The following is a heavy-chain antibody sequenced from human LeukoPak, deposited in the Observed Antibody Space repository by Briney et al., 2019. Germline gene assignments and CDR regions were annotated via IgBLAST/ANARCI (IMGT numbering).Heavy chain of an antibody. CDR2: ISGDGGST. V-gene: IGHV3-43*02. D-gene: IGHD3-3*01. Sequence: PGRTLRLSCAASGFTFDDYATHWVRQAPGKGREWVSLISGDGGSTYYADSVKGRFTISRDNSKNSLYLQMNSLRTEDTALYYCAKDIGNDFWSGYHFDYWGQGTLVTVSS. CDR3: AKDIGNDFWSGYHFDY. CDR1: GFTFDDYA. J-gene: IGHJ4*02.